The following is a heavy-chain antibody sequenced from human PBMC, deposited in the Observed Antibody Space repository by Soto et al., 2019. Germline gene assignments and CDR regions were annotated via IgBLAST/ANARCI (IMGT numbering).Heavy chain of an antibody. J-gene: IGHJ3*01. CDR2: FYHTGKT. V-gene: IGHV4-31*03. D-gene: IGHD6-6*01. CDR3: AREMHASIDVFDV. Sequence: QVQLQESGPGLVKPSQTLSLTCTVSGASLISGGYYWTWIRHHPGKGLEWIGYFYHTGKTSYNPSLESRLSISGDTSKNHFSLTLTSVTAADTAVYYCAREMHASIDVFDVWGQGTVVTVSS. CDR1: GASLISGGYY.